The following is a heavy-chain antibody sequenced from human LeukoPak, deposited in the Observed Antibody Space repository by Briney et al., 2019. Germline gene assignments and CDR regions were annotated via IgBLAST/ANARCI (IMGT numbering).Heavy chain of an antibody. CDR1: GNTFTAFY. D-gene: IGHD2-15*01. J-gene: IGHJ4*02. CDR2: INPKNGDT. V-gene: IGHV1-2*02. Sequence: ASVKVSCKASGNTFTAFYIHWVRQAPGQGLEWMGWINPKNGDTNYAQKLQGRVTMTRDTSISTAYMDLNRLRSDDTAIYYCARDGGEKSFDSWGQGALVTVSS. CDR3: ARDGGEKSFDS.